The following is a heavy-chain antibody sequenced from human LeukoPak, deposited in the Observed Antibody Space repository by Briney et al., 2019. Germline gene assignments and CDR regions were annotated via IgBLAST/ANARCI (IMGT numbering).Heavy chain of an antibody. CDR1: GVALDGYA. CDR3: ARWGGPELAADI. D-gene: IGHD1-26*01. Sequence: CMSPSSADSGVALDGYARSSVYQDPEKGLEWVSGITWNRGSPVYADSVKGRFTISRDNAKNSLYLQMNSLRAEDTALYHCARWGGPELAADIWGQGTMVTVSS. V-gene: IGHV3-20*01. J-gene: IGHJ3*02. CDR2: ITWNRGSP.